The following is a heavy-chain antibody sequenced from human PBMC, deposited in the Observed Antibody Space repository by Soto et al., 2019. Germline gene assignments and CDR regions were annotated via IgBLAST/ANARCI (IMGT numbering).Heavy chain of an antibody. D-gene: IGHD2-2*01. V-gene: IGHV3-23*01. CDR1: GFTFSSYA. Sequence: AGGSLRLSCAASGFTFSSYAMSWVRQAPGKGLEWVSAISGSGGSTYHADSVKGRFTISRDNSKNTLYLQMNSLRAEDTAVYYCAKASKDIVVVPAAALYYYYYMDVWGKGTTVTVSS. J-gene: IGHJ6*03. CDR3: AKASKDIVVVPAAALYYYYYMDV. CDR2: ISGSGGST.